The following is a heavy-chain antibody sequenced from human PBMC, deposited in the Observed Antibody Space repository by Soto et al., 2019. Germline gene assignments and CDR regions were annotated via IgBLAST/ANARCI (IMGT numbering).Heavy chain of an antibody. D-gene: IGHD3-10*01. CDR3: ASAHQTKYYYGSGRYSKVYYCDY. CDR2: IYNSGST. Sequence: QVQLQESGPGLVKPSETLSLTCTVSGGSVSSGSYYWTWIRHPPGKGLEWIGDIYNSGSTKYNPSLKSRVTIAVDTSKNQFSLKLSSVTAADTAVYYGASAHQTKYYYGSGRYSKVYYCDYWGQGTLVTVSS. J-gene: IGHJ4*02. V-gene: IGHV4-61*01. CDR1: GGSVSSGSYY.